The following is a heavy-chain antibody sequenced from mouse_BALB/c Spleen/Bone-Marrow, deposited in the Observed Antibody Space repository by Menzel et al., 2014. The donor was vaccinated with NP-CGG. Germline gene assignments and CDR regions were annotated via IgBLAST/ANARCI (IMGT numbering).Heavy chain of an antibody. CDR1: GFDFSRYW. CDR2: INPESNTI. V-gene: IGHV4-1*02. J-gene: IGHJ3*01. D-gene: IGHD2-3*01. Sequence: EVQLVESGGGLVQPGGSLKLSCAASGFDFSRYWMSWVRQAPGKGVQWIGEINPESNTINYTPSLKDKFIISRDNAKNPLYLQMSKVRSEDTALYCCARLGYYGWFAYWGQGTLVTVSA. CDR3: ARLGYYGWFAY.